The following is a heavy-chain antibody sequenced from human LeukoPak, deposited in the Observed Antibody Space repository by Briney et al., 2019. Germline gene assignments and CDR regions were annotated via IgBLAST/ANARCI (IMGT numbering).Heavy chain of an antibody. CDR3: AKDQAAAGIFLDAFDI. V-gene: IGHV3-30*02. J-gene: IGHJ3*02. CDR1: GFTFSSYG. D-gene: IGHD6-13*01. Sequence: PGGSLRLSCAASGFTFSSYGMHWVRQAPGKGLEWVAFIRYDGSNKYYADSVKGRFTISRDNSKNTLYLQMNSLRAEDTAVYYCAKDQAAAGIFLDAFDIWGQGTMVTVSS. CDR2: IRYDGSNK.